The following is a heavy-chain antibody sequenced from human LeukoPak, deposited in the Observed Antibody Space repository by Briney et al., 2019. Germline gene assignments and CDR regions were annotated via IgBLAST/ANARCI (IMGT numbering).Heavy chain of an antibody. J-gene: IGHJ4*02. V-gene: IGHV3-7*04. CDR2: INQDGREK. CDR3: ARDYTYYYDDSGPHYYFDY. CDR1: GFTFSTYW. Sequence: GGSLRLSCAASGFTFSTYWMSWVRQAPGEGLEWVANINQDGREKYSVDSVKGRFTTSRDNAKNSLYLQMNSLRAEDTAVYYCARDYTYYYDDSGPHYYFDYWGQGTLVTVSS. D-gene: IGHD3-22*01.